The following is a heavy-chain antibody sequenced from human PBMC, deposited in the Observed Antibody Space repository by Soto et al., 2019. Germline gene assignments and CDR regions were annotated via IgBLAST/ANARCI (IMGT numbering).Heavy chain of an antibody. J-gene: IGHJ4*02. CDR2: IYYSGGT. V-gene: IGHV4-59*01. Sequence: QVQLQESGPGLVKTSETLSLTCTVTGGSLSGYYXXWIRQPPGKGLEWMGYIYYSGGTNYNPSLQSRVXXXXXXXXXQXXXXXXXXXXXXTAXYYCARESPGAGHFDYWGQGTLVTVSS. CDR1: GGSLSGYY. CDR3: ARESPGAGHFDY. D-gene: IGHD2-21*01.